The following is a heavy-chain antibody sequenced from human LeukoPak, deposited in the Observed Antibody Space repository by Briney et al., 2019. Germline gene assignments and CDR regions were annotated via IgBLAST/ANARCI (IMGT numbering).Heavy chain of an antibody. CDR2: MNPNSGNT. CDR3: ARGPIWFGELNGFAP. V-gene: IGHV1-8*01. D-gene: IGHD3-10*01. J-gene: IGHJ5*02. Sequence: ASVKVSCKASGYTFTSYNINWVRQAPGQGLEWMGWMNPNSGNTAYAQKFQGRVTMTRNTSISTAYMELSSLRSEDTAVYYCARGPIWFGELNGFAPLGQGTLVTVSS. CDR1: GYTFTSYN.